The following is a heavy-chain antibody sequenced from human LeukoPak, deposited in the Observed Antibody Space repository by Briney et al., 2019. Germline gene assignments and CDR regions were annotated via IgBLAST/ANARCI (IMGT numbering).Heavy chain of an antibody. D-gene: IGHD3-16*01. Sequence: PGGSLRLSCAASGFTFDDYAMHWVRQAPGKGLEWVSGISWNSGSIVYADSVKGRFTISRDNSQNTLYLQMNSLRAEDTAVYYCARNSGGRRYYFTEWGQGTLVTVSS. CDR3: ARNSGGRRYYFTE. CDR2: ISWNSGSI. V-gene: IGHV3-9*01. J-gene: IGHJ4*02. CDR1: GFTFDDYA.